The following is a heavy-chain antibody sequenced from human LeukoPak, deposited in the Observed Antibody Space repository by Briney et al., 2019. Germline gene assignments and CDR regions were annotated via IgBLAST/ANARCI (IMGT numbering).Heavy chain of an antibody. V-gene: IGHV4-31*03. Sequence: PSQTLSLTCTVSSGSISSGGYYWNWIRQHPGKGLEWIGYIYYSGSTYYNPSLKSRVTISVDTSNNQFSLKLSSVTAADTAVYYCARAPIPDHFFDYWGQGTLVTVSS. J-gene: IGHJ4*02. CDR3: ARAPIPDHFFDY. CDR1: SGSISSGGYY. CDR2: IYYSGST.